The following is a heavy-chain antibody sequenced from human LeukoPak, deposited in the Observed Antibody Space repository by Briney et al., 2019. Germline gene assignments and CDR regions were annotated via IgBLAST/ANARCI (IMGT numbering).Heavy chain of an antibody. J-gene: IGHJ5*02. CDR2: INHSGST. Sequence: PSETLSLTCAVYGGSFSGYYWSWIRQPPGKGLEWIGEINHSGSTNYNPSLKSRVAISVETSKKQFSLKVSSVTAVDTAVYYCARGLQAYSSSWYALVNWFDPWGQGTLVIVSS. CDR1: GGSFSGYY. D-gene: IGHD6-13*01. V-gene: IGHV4-34*01. CDR3: ARGLQAYSSSWYALVNWFDP.